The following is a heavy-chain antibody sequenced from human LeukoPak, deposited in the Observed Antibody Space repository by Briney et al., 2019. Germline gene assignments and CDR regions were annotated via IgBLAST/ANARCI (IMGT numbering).Heavy chain of an antibody. Sequence: PGGSLRLSCAASGFTVSNSYLSWVRQAPGKGLKWVSVIYTDGSTFYADSVKGRFTISRDNSKNTLYLQMSSLRAEDTAVYYCARDRGFYDTSPPDWGQGTLVTVSS. CDR2: IYTDGST. J-gene: IGHJ4*02. V-gene: IGHV3-53*01. CDR3: ARDRGFYDTSPPD. D-gene: IGHD3-22*01. CDR1: GFTVSNSY.